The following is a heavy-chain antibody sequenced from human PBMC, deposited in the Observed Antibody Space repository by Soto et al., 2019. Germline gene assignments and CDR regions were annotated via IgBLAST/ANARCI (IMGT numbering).Heavy chain of an antibody. D-gene: IGHD5-18*01. CDR1: GGSISSSNW. Sequence: PSETLSLTCAVSGGSISSSNWWSWVRQPPGKGLEWIGEIYHSGSTNYNPSLKSRVTISVDKSKNQFSLKLSSVTAADTAVYYCARDRYSYGYGDYYYYGMDVWGQGTTVTVSS. V-gene: IGHV4-4*02. J-gene: IGHJ6*02. CDR3: ARDRYSYGYGDYYYYGMDV. CDR2: IYHSGST.